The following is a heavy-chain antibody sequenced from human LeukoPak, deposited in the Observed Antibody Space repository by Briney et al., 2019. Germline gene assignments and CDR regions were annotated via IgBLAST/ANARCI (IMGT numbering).Heavy chain of an antibody. CDR2: IDWDDDK. V-gene: IGHV2-70*04. J-gene: IGHJ4*02. CDR1: GFSLSTSGMR. Sequence: KESGPTLVNPTPTLTLTCTFSGFSLSTSGMRVSWIRQPPGKALGWLARIDWDDDKFYSTSLKTRLTISKDTSKNQVVLTMTNMDPVDTATYYCARIYNYYDSSGYYYEDYWGQGTLVTVSS. CDR3: ARIYNYYDSSGYYYEDY. D-gene: IGHD3-22*01.